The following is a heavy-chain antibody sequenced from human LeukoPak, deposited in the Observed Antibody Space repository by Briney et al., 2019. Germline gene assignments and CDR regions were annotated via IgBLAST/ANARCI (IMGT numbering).Heavy chain of an antibody. V-gene: IGHV1-46*01. CDR3: PSSPRLVPAATNNWFDP. D-gene: IGHD2-2*01. Sequence: ASVKVSCKASGYTFASYYMHWVRQAPGQGLEWMGIINPSGGSTNYAQKFQDRVTMTRDTSTSTAYMELSSLRSEDTAVYYCPSSPRLVPAATNNWFDPWGQGTLVTVSS. J-gene: IGHJ5*02. CDR1: GYTFASYY. CDR2: INPSGGST.